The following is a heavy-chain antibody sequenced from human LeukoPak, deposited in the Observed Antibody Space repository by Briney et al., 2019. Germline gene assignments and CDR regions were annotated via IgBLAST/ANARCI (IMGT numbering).Heavy chain of an antibody. CDR1: GFTFSTFS. V-gene: IGHV3-48*04. CDR3: ARTQPTFDSKGQIFDY. D-gene: IGHD3-22*01. J-gene: IGHJ4*02. Sequence: GGSLRLSCAASGFTFSTFSMNWVRQAPGKGLEWVSYISSSGSTIYNADSVKGRFTISRDNAKNSLYLQMNSLRAEDTAVYYCARTQPTFDSKGQIFDYWGQGTLVTVSS. CDR2: ISSSGSTI.